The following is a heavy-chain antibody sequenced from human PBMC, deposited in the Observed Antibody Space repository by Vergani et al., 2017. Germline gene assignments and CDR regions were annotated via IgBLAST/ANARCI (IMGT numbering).Heavy chain of an antibody. CDR1: GFTFNEYW. D-gene: IGHD3-3*01. V-gene: IGHV3-74*01. CDR3: ARARKFRFGVVWENWFDP. J-gene: IGHJ5*02. CDR2: MNGDGDTI. Sequence: EVELVESGGGLVQPGGSLRLSCAASGFTFNEYWMHWARHVPGKGLVWVSGMNGDGDTISYADSVKGRITISRDNAKKTLFLQMNSLRAEDTAVYYCARARKFRFGVVWENWFDPWGQGTLVTVSS.